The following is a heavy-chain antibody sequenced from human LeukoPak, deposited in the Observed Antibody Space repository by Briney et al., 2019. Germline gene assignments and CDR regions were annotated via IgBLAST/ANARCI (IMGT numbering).Heavy chain of an antibody. D-gene: IGHD5-18*01. CDR3: ASSIVDTAMVMIDY. Sequence: GGSLRLSCAASGFTFSSYSMNWVRQAPGKGLEWVSSISSSSSYIYYADSVKGRFTISRDNAKNSLYLQMNSLRDEDTAVYYCASSIVDTAMVMIDYWGQGTLVTVSS. CDR1: GFTFSSYS. V-gene: IGHV3-21*01. J-gene: IGHJ4*02. CDR2: ISSSSSYI.